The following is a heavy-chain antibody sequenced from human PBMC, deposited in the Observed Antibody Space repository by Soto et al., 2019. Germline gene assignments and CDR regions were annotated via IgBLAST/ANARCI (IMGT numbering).Heavy chain of an antibody. CDR1: GYTFTSYD. D-gene: IGHD7-27*01. Sequence: ASVKVSCKASGYTFTSYDINWVRQATGQGLEWMGWMNPNSGNTGYAQKFQGRVTMTRSTSISTAYMELSSLTSEDTAVYYCTGGPPNWGFDSWGQGTPVTVSS. CDR2: MNPNSGNT. CDR3: TGGPPNWGFDS. J-gene: IGHJ5*01. V-gene: IGHV1-8*01.